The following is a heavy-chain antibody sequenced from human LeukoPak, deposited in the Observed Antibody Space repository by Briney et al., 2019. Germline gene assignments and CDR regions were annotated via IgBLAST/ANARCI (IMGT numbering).Heavy chain of an antibody. J-gene: IGHJ4*02. CDR3: ARDGDQYCGGDYYPFG. CDR2: INPSGGST. V-gene: IGHV1-46*01. Sequence: XXAPGQXXXWXGIINPSGGSTSYAQKFQGRVTMTRDTSTSTVYMELSSLRSEDTAVYYCARDGDQYCGGDYYPFGWGQGTLVTVSS. D-gene: IGHD2-21*02.